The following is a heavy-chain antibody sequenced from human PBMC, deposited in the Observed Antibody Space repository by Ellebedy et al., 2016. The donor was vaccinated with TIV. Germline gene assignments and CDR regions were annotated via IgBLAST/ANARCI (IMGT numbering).Heavy chain of an antibody. J-gene: IGHJ4*02. CDR3: LREYGFY. CDR1: GFSFAAYW. CDR2: IKEDGSQT. Sequence: PGGSLRLSCVASGFSFAAYWMSWVRQAPGKGLEWVANIKEDGSQTHYVDSVKGRFTISRDNAKNSLYLQMSSLGAEDTAVYYCLREYGFYWGQGILVTVSS. V-gene: IGHV3-7*03. D-gene: IGHD2-2*03.